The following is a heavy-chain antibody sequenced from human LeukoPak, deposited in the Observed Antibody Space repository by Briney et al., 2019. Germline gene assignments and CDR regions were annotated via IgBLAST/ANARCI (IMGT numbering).Heavy chain of an antibody. CDR1: GFTFSSYN. CDR2: ISYDGSNK. Sequence: PGGSLRLSCAASGFTFSSYNMNWVRQAPGKGLEWVAVISYDGSNKYYADSVKGRFTISRDNSKNTLYLQMNSLRAEDTAVYYCAKDSSWRYFDYWGQGTLVTVSS. CDR3: AKDSSWRYFDY. D-gene: IGHD6-6*01. J-gene: IGHJ4*02. V-gene: IGHV3-30*18.